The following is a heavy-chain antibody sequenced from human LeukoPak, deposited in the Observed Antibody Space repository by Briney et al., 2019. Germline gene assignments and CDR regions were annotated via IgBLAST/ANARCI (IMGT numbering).Heavy chain of an antibody. V-gene: IGHV3-74*01. Sequence: GGSLRLSCAASGFTFSTYWMHWVRQAPGKGLVWVSRISSDGSITGYADSVKGRFTISRDNAKNSLYLQMNSLRAEDTAVYYCARDRSSGYYYRDAFDIWGQGTMVTVSS. D-gene: IGHD3-22*01. CDR3: ARDRSSGYYYRDAFDI. CDR2: ISSDGSIT. J-gene: IGHJ3*02. CDR1: GFTFSTYW.